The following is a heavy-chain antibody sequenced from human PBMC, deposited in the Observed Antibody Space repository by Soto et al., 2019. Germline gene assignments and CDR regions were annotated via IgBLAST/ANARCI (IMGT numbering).Heavy chain of an antibody. Sequence: QLQLQESCSGLVKPSQTLSLTCAVSGGSISSGGYSWGWIRQPPGKGLEWIGYIYHSGSTYYNPSLKSRVTISVDRSKNQFSLKLSSVTAADTAVYYCARVPTPWGQGTMVTVSS. CDR2: IYHSGST. J-gene: IGHJ3*01. V-gene: IGHV4-30-2*01. CDR1: GGSISSGGYS. CDR3: ARVPTP.